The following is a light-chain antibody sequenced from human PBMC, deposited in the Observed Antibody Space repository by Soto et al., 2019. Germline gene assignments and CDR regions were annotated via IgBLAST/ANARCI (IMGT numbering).Light chain of an antibody. J-gene: IGKJ2*01. CDR3: LQYSTWPPLYT. Sequence: EIVMTRSPATLSVSLGERVTLSCRASQSVSSYLAWYQQKPGQAPRLLISDASTRATDIPDRFSGSGSGTDFTLTISSLQSTDLAVYYCLQYSTWPPLYTFGQGTKLEIK. CDR1: QSVSSY. CDR2: DAS. V-gene: IGKV3-15*01.